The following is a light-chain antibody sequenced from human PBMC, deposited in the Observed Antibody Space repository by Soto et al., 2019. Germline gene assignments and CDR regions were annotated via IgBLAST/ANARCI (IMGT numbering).Light chain of an antibody. CDR2: KAS. CDR1: QSINSW. CDR3: QQYDRFPYT. J-gene: IGKJ2*01. Sequence: DIQMTQSPSTLSASIGDTVIITCRASQSINSWLAWYQQKPGKAPKLLIQKASTLESGVPSRFSGSESGTEFTLTISSLQPDDFATFYCQQYDRFPYTFGQGTKLEIK. V-gene: IGKV1-5*03.